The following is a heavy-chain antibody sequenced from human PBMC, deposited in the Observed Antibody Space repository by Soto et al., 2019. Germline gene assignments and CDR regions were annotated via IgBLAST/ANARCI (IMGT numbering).Heavy chain of an antibody. Sequence: GGALRLSCAHSGVTFSSYSMSWVRQAPGKGLEWVSAISGNGGSTYYADSVKGRFTISRDNSKNTLYLQMNSLRAEDTAIYYCASYRGPRGTTTNWFDPWGQGTLVPVSS. V-gene: IGHV3-23*01. J-gene: IGHJ5*02. CDR1: GVTFSSYS. D-gene: IGHD1-1*01. CDR3: ASYRGPRGTTTNWFDP. CDR2: ISGNGGST.